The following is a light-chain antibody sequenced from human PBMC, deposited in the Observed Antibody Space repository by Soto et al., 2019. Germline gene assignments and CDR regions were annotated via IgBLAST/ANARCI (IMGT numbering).Light chain of an antibody. J-gene: IGKJ5*01. CDR3: QQYGSSPPIT. CDR2: GAS. V-gene: IGKV3-20*01. Sequence: DIAFTQSPGTLSFSPGEKATLSCRARQSVSSSYLAWYQQKPGQAPRLLIYGASSRATGIPDRFSGSGSGTDFTLTISRLEPEDFAVYYCQQYGSSPPITFGQGTRLEIK. CDR1: QSVSSSY.